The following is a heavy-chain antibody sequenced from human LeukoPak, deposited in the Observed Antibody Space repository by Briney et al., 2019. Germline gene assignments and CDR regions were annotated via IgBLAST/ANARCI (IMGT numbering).Heavy chain of an antibody. CDR2: FYHNGPH. V-gene: IGHV4-4*02. CDR1: VGSISSGNW. Sequence: PSEPLSLTCAVSVGSISSGNWWTWVRQSPGKGLEWIGEFYHNGPHLYNPSLKSRVTISADTFKNHFSLKLTSVTAADTAVYYCATAPILRGEGGEHYKYGMDVWGQGTTV. D-gene: IGHD2-2*02. CDR3: ATAPILRGEGGEHYKYGMDV. J-gene: IGHJ6*02.